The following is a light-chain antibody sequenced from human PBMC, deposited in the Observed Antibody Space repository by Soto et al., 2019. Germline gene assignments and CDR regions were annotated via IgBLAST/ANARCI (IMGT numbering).Light chain of an antibody. Sequence: DIGLTQSPATLSLSPGERATLSCRAIQSVSSNYLGWYQQKPGQAPRLLIYAASSRATGIPGRFSGSGSGTDFTLTISRLEPEDFAVYYCQQYGSSPYTFGQGTRLEIK. CDR3: QQYGSSPYT. V-gene: IGKV3-20*01. J-gene: IGKJ2*01. CDR2: AAS. CDR1: QSVSSNY.